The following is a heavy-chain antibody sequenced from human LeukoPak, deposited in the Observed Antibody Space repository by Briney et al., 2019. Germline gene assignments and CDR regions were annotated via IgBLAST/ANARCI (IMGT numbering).Heavy chain of an antibody. CDR2: IYHSGST. CDR1: GGSISSGGYP. Sequence: SETLSLTCAVSGGSISSGGYPWSWIRQPPGKGPGWIGYIYHSGSTYYNPSLKSRVTISVDRSKNQFSLKLSSVTAADTAVYYCASGTECGGDCYSLWGQGTLVTVSS. V-gene: IGHV4-30-2*01. J-gene: IGHJ4*02. D-gene: IGHD2-21*02. CDR3: ASGTECGGDCYSL.